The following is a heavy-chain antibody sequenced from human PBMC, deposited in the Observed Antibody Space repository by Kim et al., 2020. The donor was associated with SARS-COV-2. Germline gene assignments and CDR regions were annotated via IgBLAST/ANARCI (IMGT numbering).Heavy chain of an antibody. Sequence: GGSLRLSCAASGFTFDDYAMHWVRQAPGKGLEWVSGISWNSGSIGYADSVKGRFTISRDNAKNSLYLQMNSLRAEDTALYYCAKDKNWGQGTLVTVSS. J-gene: IGHJ4*02. V-gene: IGHV3-9*01. CDR1: GFTFDDYA. CDR3: AKDKN. CDR2: ISWNSGSI.